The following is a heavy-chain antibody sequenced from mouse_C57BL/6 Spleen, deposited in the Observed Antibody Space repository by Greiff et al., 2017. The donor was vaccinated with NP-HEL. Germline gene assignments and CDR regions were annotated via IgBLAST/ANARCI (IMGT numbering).Heavy chain of an antibody. CDR3: ASYYDYDVSYWYFDV. Sequence: EVKLMESGGGLVKPGGSLKLSCAASGFTFSSYTMSWVRQTPEKRLEWVATISGGGGNTYYPDSVKGRFTISRDNAKNTLYLQMSSLRSEDTALYYCASYYDYDVSYWYFDVWGTGTTVTVSS. CDR1: GFTFSSYT. CDR2: ISGGGGNT. J-gene: IGHJ1*03. D-gene: IGHD2-4*01. V-gene: IGHV5-9*01.